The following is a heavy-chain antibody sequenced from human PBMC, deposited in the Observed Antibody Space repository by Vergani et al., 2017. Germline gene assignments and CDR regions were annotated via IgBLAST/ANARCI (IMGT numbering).Heavy chain of an antibody. CDR2: IHPADSDT. Sequence: EVRLVQSGGDVKKPGESLQISCQASGYEFSLFWIGWVRQMPGKGLEWMGIIHPADSDTRYSPSFQGQVTISVDKSISTAYLQRSSLRASDSAMYYCARLYGRDSSGSKYFDYWGQGTLVTVSS. CDR1: GYEFSLFW. D-gene: IGHD3-22*01. CDR3: ARLYGRDSSGSKYFDY. V-gene: IGHV5-51*03. J-gene: IGHJ4*02.